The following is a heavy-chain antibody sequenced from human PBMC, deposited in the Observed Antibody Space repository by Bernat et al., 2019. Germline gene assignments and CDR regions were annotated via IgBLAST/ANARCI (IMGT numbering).Heavy chain of an antibody. Sequence: QVQLVQSGAEVKKPGASVKVSCKASGYTFTSYGISWVRQAPGQGLEWMGWISAYNGNTNYAQKLQGRVTMTPATSTRTAYMELRSLRSDDTAVYYCARDRALGWGPYYFDYWGQGTLVTVSS. CDR1: GYTFTSYG. V-gene: IGHV1-18*01. CDR3: ARDRALGWGPYYFDY. D-gene: IGHD3-16*01. J-gene: IGHJ4*02. CDR2: ISAYNGNT.